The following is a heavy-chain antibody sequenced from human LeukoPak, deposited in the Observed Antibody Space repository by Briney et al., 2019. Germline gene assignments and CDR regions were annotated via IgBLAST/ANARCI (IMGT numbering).Heavy chain of an antibody. CDR2: IYYSGST. J-gene: IGHJ3*02. CDR1: AGFVSNSSYY. V-gene: IGHV4-39*01. CDR3: ARHSGYYYARDAFDI. Sequence: PSETLSLTCTVSAGFVSNSSYYWGRIRQPPGKGLEWIGSIYYSGSTYYNPSLESRVTISVDTSKNQFSLKLSSVTAADTAVYYCARHSGYYYARDAFDIWGQGTMVTVSS. D-gene: IGHD3-22*01.